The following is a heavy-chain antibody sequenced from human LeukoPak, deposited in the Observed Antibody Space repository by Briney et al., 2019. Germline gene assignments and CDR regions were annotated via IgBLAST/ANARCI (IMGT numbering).Heavy chain of an antibody. V-gene: IGHV3-49*03. Sequence: PGGSLRLSCTASGFTFGEYLMSWFRQAPGKGLEWIGFISGGTTEYAASVKGRFTISRDDSTSIAYLQMNSLPPEDTAVYYCSRGSGWLSVYWGQGTLVTVSS. CDR1: GFTFGEYL. D-gene: IGHD6-19*01. J-gene: IGHJ4*02. CDR3: SRGSGWLSVY. CDR2: ISGGTT.